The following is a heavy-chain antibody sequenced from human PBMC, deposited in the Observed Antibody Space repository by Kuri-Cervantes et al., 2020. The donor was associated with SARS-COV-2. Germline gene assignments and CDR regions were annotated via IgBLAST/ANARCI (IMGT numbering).Heavy chain of an antibody. CDR3: ASLDHGLGSYYHTFPHDY. CDR2: IKPEGGEK. J-gene: IGHJ4*02. CDR1: GFTFRSCW. Sequence: GESLKISCAASGFTFRSCWMSWVRQAPGKGLEWVAAIKPEGGEKHYVDSVRGRFTISRDDAKNSLYLQMNSLRAEDTAVYYCASLDHGLGSYYHTFPHDYWGPGTQVTVSS. D-gene: IGHD3-10*01. V-gene: IGHV3-7*01.